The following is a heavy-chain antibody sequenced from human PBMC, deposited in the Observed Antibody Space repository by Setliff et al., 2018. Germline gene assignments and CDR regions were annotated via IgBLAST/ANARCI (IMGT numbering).Heavy chain of an antibody. CDR1: GGSITNGSFY. Sequence: SETLSLTCTVSGGSITNGSFYWSWIRQPAGKKLEWIGRIHASGSPDYNPSFKSRVTISRDTSTNQFSLKLGSVTAADTAVYYCARERYFDWFFEDWGHGTLVTVSS. V-gene: IGHV4-61*02. CDR3: ARERYFDWFFED. D-gene: IGHD3-9*01. CDR2: IHASGSP. J-gene: IGHJ4*01.